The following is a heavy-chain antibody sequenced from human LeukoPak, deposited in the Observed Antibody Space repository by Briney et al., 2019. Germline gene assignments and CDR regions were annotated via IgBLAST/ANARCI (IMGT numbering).Heavy chain of an antibody. Sequence: ASVKVSCKASGYTFTGYYMHWVRQAPGQGLEWMGWINPNSGGTNYAQKFQGRVTMTRDTSISTAYMELSRLRSDDTAVYYCASDTYCSSTSCPKLYYYYMDVWGKGTTATVSS. CDR1: GYTFTGYY. V-gene: IGHV1-2*02. J-gene: IGHJ6*03. D-gene: IGHD2-2*01. CDR2: INPNSGGT. CDR3: ASDTYCSSTSCPKLYYYYMDV.